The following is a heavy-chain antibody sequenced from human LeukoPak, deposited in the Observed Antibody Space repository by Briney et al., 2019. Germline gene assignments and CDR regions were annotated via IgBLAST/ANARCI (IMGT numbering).Heavy chain of an antibody. Sequence: SETLSLTCAVYGGSFSDYYWSCIRQPPGKGLEWIGESNHSGSTNYNPSLKSRVTISVDTSKNQFSLRLSSVTAADTAVYYCARVPQWLVRYFDYWGQGTLVTVSS. D-gene: IGHD6-19*01. J-gene: IGHJ4*02. CDR3: ARVPQWLVRYFDY. V-gene: IGHV4-34*01. CDR2: SNHSGST. CDR1: GGSFSDYY.